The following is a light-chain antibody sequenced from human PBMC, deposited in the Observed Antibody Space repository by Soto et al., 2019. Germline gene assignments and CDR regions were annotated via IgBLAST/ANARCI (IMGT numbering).Light chain of an antibody. CDR1: LTIDSW. CDR2: EAS. V-gene: IGKV1-5*03. J-gene: IGKJ1*01. Sequence: IEETRGRSSLSAPVRDSVTMGYMDSLTIDSWLAGEQQKPAKAPKILIYEASTLQSGVPSRFSGSGSGTEFTLSISSLQPDDFAPYYCQQYNTYSERFAQGTKVDI. CDR3: QQYNTYSER.